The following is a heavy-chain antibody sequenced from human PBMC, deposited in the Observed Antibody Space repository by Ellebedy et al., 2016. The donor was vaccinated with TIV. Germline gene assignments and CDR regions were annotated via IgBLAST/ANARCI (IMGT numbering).Heavy chain of an antibody. V-gene: IGHV3-23*01. Sequence: GESLKISXAASGFTFSSYTMSWVRQAPGKGLEWVSAIGASGGDTYYADSVKGRLTISRDSSKNTLYLQMNTLRAEDTALYYCAKDILRWAFDYWGQGTLVTVSS. CDR3: AKDILRWAFDY. D-gene: IGHD4-23*01. CDR1: GFTFSSYT. CDR2: IGASGGDT. J-gene: IGHJ4*02.